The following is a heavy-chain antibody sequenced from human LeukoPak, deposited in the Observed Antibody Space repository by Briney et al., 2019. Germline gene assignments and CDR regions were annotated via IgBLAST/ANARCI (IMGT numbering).Heavy chain of an antibody. CDR1: GYTFTTYG. CDR3: ARGGYCSRGNCQHPGGNFEY. Sequence: ASVKVSCKASGYTFTTYGISWVRQAPGQGLEWMGWISAYNGNTNYEQKFQGRVTMTTDTSTSTAYMELRSLRSDDTAVYYCARGGYCSRGNCQHPGGNFEYWAREPWSPSPQ. V-gene: IGHV1-18*01. D-gene: IGHD2-15*01. J-gene: IGHJ4*02. CDR2: ISAYNGNT.